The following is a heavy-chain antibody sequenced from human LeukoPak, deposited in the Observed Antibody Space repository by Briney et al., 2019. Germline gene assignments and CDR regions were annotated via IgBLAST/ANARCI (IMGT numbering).Heavy chain of an antibody. V-gene: IGHV3-11*01. Sequence: PGGSLRLSCTASGFTFSDYYMSWIRQAPGKGLEWLSYISVGGNTVSYAESVKGRFTISRDNAKNLVFLQIDGLRVEDTAMYYCARDRQFRLHDPWGQGILVTVSS. J-gene: IGHJ5*02. CDR2: ISVGGNTV. CDR3: ARDRQFRLHDP. CDR1: GFTFSDYY. D-gene: IGHD3-16*01.